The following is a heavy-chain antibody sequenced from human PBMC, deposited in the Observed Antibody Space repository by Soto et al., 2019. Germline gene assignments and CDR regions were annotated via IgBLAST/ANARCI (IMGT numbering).Heavy chain of an antibody. D-gene: IGHD6-13*01. CDR2: ISPYDGNT. J-gene: IGHJ4*02. CDR1: GYIFTNYG. Sequence: VQLVQSEAEVKKPGASVKVSCKASGYIFTNYGLSWVRQAPGQGLEWMAWISPYDGNTHYAQKLRGRITVTTDTSTSTAYIEVRSLTSDDTAVYFCARDDRAAASGTTYYFDYWGQGTLVTVSS. V-gene: IGHV1-18*01. CDR3: ARDDRAAASGTTYYFDY.